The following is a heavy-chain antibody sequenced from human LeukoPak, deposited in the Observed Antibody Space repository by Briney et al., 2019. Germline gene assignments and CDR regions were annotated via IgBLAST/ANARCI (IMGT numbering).Heavy chain of an antibody. CDR3: AKSGLNRFDY. CDR2: IRGSGGSGST. J-gene: IGHJ4*02. CDR1: GFTFDDYG. Sequence: RPGGSLRLSCAASGFTFDDYGMGWVRQPPGKGLEWVSNIRGSGGSGSTYYADSVKGRFTISRDNSRNTLYLQMNSLSAEDTAIYYCAKSGLNRFDYWGQGTLISVSS. D-gene: IGHD2-15*01. V-gene: IGHV3-23*01.